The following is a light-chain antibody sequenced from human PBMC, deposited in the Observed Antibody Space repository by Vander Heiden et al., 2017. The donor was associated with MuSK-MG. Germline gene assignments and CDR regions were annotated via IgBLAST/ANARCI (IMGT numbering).Light chain of an antibody. CDR1: QSVRSY. CDR2: DAS. CDR3: HQRNSWPHI. V-gene: IGKV3-11*01. Sequence: EIVLTQSPATLSLSPGERATLSCRASQSVRSYLAWYLQKPGQAPRLLIYDASNRATGIPDRFSGSGSGTDFTLTIISLAPEDFAVYYCHQRNSWPHIFGQGTKLEIK. J-gene: IGKJ2*01.